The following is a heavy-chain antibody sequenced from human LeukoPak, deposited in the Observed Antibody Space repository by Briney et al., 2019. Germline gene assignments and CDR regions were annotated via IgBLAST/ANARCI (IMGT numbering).Heavy chain of an antibody. Sequence: GGSLRLSCAASGFTFSTYWMSWVRQAPGKGLEWVANIKQDGSEKYYVDSVKGRFTISRDNSKNTLYLQMTSLRPEDTAVYFCGTEGGARGVDTVRYEYWGQGTLVTVSS. J-gene: IGHJ1*01. D-gene: IGHD2-8*02. CDR2: IKQDGSEK. CDR3: GTEGGARGVDTVRYEY. V-gene: IGHV3-7*01. CDR1: GFTFSTYW.